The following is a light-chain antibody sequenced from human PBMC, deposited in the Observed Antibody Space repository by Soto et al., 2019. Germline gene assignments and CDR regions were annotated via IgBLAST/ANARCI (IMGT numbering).Light chain of an antibody. Sequence: GDRVTITCRASQTINDWLAWYQQKPGKAPKLLIPEASNLESGDPSRFGGSGSGTEFTLTISSLQPDDFATYYCQQYNTYPWTFGQGTKVEIK. CDR2: EAS. J-gene: IGKJ1*01. CDR3: QQYNTYPWT. CDR1: QTINDW. V-gene: IGKV1-5*01.